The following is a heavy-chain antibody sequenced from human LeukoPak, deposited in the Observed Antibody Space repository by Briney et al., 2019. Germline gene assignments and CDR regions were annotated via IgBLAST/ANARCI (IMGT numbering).Heavy chain of an antibody. CDR3: AKGDFYGDYPYGMDV. D-gene: IGHD3-3*01. V-gene: IGHV3-23*01. J-gene: IGHJ6*02. CDR2: ISGSGGGT. CDR1: GFTFTSYA. Sequence: PGGTLRLSCAASGFTFTSYAMSWVRQAPGTGLESVSAISGSGGGTYYADSVKGRFTISRDNSKNTLYLQMNSLRAEDTAVYYCAKGDFYGDYPYGMDVWAKGPRSPSP.